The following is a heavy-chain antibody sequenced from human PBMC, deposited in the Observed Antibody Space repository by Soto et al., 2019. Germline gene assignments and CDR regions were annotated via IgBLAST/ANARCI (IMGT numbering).Heavy chain of an antibody. Sequence: LRLSCAASGFTFSSYEMNWVRQAPGKGLEWVSYISSSGSTIYYADSVKGRFTISRDNAKNSLYLQMNSLRAEDTAVYYCARDGNYYDSSGYYYYSDAFDIWGQGTMVTVSS. D-gene: IGHD3-22*01. CDR3: ARDGNYYDSSGYYYYSDAFDI. CDR2: ISSSGSTI. CDR1: GFTFSSYE. V-gene: IGHV3-48*03. J-gene: IGHJ3*02.